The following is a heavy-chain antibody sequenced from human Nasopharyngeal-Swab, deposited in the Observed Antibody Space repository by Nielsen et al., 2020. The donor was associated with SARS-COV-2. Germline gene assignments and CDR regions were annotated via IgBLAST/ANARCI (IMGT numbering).Heavy chain of an antibody. V-gene: IGHV3-30-3*01. CDR3: ARGDCSSTSCCWNDPPRNDAFDI. CDR2: ISYDGSNK. Sequence: GESLKISCAASGFTFSSYAMHWVRQAPGKGLEWVAVISYDGSNKYYADSVKGRFTISRDNSKNTLYLQMNSLRAEDTAVYYCARGDCSSTSCCWNDPPRNDAFDIWGQGTMVTVSS. D-gene: IGHD2-2*01. J-gene: IGHJ3*02. CDR1: GFTFSSYA.